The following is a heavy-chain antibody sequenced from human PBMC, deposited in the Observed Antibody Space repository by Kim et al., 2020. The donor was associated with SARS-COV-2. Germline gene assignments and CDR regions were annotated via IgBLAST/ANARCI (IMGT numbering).Heavy chain of an antibody. V-gene: IGHV3-72*01. CDR1: GFSFGDHY. CDR2: IRNKVNSYTR. Sequence: GGSLRLSCAASGFSFGDHYMDWVRQAPGKGLEWVGRIRNKVNSYTRENAASVKGRFTISRDDLKKTLYLQMSSLKTEDTAVYYCVRADGSGSYYREWGQGTLVTVSS. CDR3: VRADGSGSYYRE. J-gene: IGHJ4*02. D-gene: IGHD3-10*01.